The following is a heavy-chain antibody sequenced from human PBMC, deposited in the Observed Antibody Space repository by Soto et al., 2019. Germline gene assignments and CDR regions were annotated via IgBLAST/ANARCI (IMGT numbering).Heavy chain of an antibody. D-gene: IGHD3-10*01. Sequence: SETLSLTCTVSGGSISSYYWSWIRQPPGKGLEWIGYIYYSGSTNYNPSLKSRVTISVDTSKNQFSLKLSSVTAADTAVYYCARVAMVRPYGMDVWGQGTTVTVSS. CDR2: IYYSGST. J-gene: IGHJ6*02. V-gene: IGHV4-59*01. CDR3: ARVAMVRPYGMDV. CDR1: GGSISSYY.